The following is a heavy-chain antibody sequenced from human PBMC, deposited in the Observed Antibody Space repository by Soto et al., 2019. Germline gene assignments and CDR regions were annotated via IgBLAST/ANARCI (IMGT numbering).Heavy chain of an antibody. Sequence: GESLKISCKGSGYSFTSYWIGWVRQMPGKGLEWMGIIYPGDSDTRYSPSFQGQVTISADKSISTAYLQWSSLKASDTAMYYCARSQGDIVVVPAGDYYYYGMDVWGQGTTVTVSS. CDR3: ARSQGDIVVVPAGDYYYYGMDV. CDR1: GYSFTSYW. J-gene: IGHJ6*02. D-gene: IGHD2-2*01. CDR2: IYPGDSDT. V-gene: IGHV5-51*01.